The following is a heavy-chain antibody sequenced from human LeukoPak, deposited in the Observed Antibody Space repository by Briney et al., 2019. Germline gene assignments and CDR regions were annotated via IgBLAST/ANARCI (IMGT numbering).Heavy chain of an antibody. V-gene: IGHV4-4*02. CDR2: IYHSGST. CDR3: ARVSRYYDSSGYNDAFDI. Sequence: PSETLSLTCAVSGGSITSSNWWSWVRQPPGKGLEWIGEIYHSGSTNYNPSLKSRVTISVDRSKNQFSLKLSSVTAADTAVYYCARVSRYYDSSGYNDAFDIWGQGTMVTVSS. J-gene: IGHJ3*02. D-gene: IGHD3-22*01. CDR1: GGSITSSNW.